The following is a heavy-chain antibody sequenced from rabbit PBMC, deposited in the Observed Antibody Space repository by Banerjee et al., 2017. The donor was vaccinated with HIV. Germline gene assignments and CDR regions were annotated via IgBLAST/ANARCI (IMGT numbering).Heavy chain of an antibody. J-gene: IGHJ4*01. Sequence: QEQLEESGGDLVKPEGSLTLTCKASGFSFSNRYWMNWVRQAPGKGLEWIACIYGGSNSDTYYASWAKGRFTISKTSSTTVTLQMTSLTAADTATYFCARDLAGVIGWNFGLWGQGTLVTVS. CDR1: GFSFSNRYW. CDR2: IYGGSNSDT. CDR3: ARDLAGVIGWNFGL. V-gene: IGHV1S45*01. D-gene: IGHD4-1*01.